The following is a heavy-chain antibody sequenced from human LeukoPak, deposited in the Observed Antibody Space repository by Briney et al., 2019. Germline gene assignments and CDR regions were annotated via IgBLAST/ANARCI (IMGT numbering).Heavy chain of an antibody. CDR1: GFTFSSYG. J-gene: IGHJ5*02. CDR2: ISYDGSNK. CDR3: AKDQSYYYASGSNYNWFDP. V-gene: IGHV3-30*18. Sequence: GGSLRLSCAASGFTFSSYGMHWVRQAPGKGLEWVAVISYDGSNKYYAGSVQGRFTISRDNPKNTVFLQMNSLRHEDTAVYYCAKDQSYYYASGSNYNWFDPWGQGTLVTVSS. D-gene: IGHD3-10*01.